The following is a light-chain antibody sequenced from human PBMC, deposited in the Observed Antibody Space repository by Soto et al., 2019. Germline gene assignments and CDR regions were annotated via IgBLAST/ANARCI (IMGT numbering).Light chain of an antibody. Sequence: TVLTQSPATLSLSQGERATLSCRASQSVSSYLAWYQQKPGQAPRLLIYGINIRATGTPATFSGSGSGTEFTLTISRLEPEDFAMYHCQYYGTSPAFGQGTKVDIK. CDR3: QYYGTSPA. J-gene: IGKJ1*01. CDR2: GIN. V-gene: IGKV3-20*01. CDR1: QSVSSY.